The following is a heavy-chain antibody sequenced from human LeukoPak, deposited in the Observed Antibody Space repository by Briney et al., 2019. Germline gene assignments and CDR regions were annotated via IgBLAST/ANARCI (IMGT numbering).Heavy chain of an antibody. V-gene: IGHV4-30-4*08. D-gene: IGHD2-2*01. Sequence: PSETLSLTCTVSSGSISSPSYYWGWIRQPPGKGLEWIGYIYYSGSTYYNPSLKGRVTISVDTSKIQFSLKLSSVTAADTAVYYCARSRSGYCSSTSCYALGLYYFDYWGQGTLVTVSS. CDR3: ARSRSGYCSSTSCYALGLYYFDY. CDR1: SGSISSPSYY. CDR2: IYYSGST. J-gene: IGHJ4*02.